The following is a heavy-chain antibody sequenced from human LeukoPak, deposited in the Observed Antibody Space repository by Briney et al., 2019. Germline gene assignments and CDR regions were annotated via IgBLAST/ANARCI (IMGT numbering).Heavy chain of an antibody. V-gene: IGHV1-2*02. D-gene: IGHD1-1*01. CDR3: ARGLSTSPHWELDY. Sequence: ASVKVSCKASGYTFTGYYMHWVRQAPGQGLEWMGWINPNSGGTKYAQQFQGRVTLTRDTSIATAYMELSTLRSDDTAVYYCARGLSTSPHWELDYWGQGTLVTVSS. CDR1: GYTFTGYY. J-gene: IGHJ4*02. CDR2: INPNSGGT.